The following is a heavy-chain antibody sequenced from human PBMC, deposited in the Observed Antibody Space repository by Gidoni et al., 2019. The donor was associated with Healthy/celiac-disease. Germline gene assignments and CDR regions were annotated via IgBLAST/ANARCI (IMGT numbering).Heavy chain of an antibody. Sequence: QVQLQQWGAGLWKPSETLSLTCAVYGGSFSGYYWSWIRQPPGKGLEWIGEINHSGSTNYNPSRKSRVTISVDTSKNQFSLKLSSVTAADTAVYYCARGDIVVVVAATHYFDYWGQGTLVTVSS. V-gene: IGHV4-34*01. CDR3: ARGDIVVVVAATHYFDY. CDR1: GGSFSGYY. D-gene: IGHD2-15*01. J-gene: IGHJ4*02. CDR2: INHSGST.